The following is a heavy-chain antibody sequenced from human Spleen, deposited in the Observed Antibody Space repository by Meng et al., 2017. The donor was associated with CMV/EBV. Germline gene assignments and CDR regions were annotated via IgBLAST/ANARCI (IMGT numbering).Heavy chain of an antibody. Sequence: GGSLRLSCAASGFTFSNHWMSWVRQGPGKGLEWVANIKQDGSEKHYVDSVKGRFTISRDNSKNTLYLQMNDLRAEDTAVYYCAKDPGSGWYLALDYWGQGALVTVSS. V-gene: IGHV3-7*01. CDR3: AKDPGSGWYLALDY. D-gene: IGHD6-19*01. CDR2: IKQDGSEK. CDR1: GFTFSNHW. J-gene: IGHJ4*02.